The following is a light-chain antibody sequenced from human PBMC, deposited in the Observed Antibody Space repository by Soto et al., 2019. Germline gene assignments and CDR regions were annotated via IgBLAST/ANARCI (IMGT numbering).Light chain of an antibody. CDR3: SAYAGRNNVI. J-gene: IGLJ2*01. V-gene: IGLV2-8*01. CDR1: SCDVGGYDY. CDR2: EAT. Sequence: QSALTQPPSASGSHGQSVTISCTGTSCDVGGYDYVSWYQQHPGKAPKLMIYEATKRPSGVPDRFSGSKSGNTASLTVSGLQDEDEAHYYCSAYAGRNNVIFGGGTKLTVL.